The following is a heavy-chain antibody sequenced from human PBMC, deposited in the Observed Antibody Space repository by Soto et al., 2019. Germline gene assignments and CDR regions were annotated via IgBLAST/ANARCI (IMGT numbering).Heavy chain of an antibody. Sequence: PGSSLRLSCSASGFTFTSHAMHCVLQTPGKGLEWVAAISYDEIDKKYASSVKGLFTVSRDNVKNTLSLQMNSLRPEDTAVYYCAKDSGYQLPDNYFYYGLDVWGQGTTVTVSS. V-gene: IGHV3-30*18. CDR1: GFTFTSHA. CDR3: AKDSGYQLPDNYFYYGLDV. D-gene: IGHD2-2*01. CDR2: ISYDEIDK. J-gene: IGHJ6*02.